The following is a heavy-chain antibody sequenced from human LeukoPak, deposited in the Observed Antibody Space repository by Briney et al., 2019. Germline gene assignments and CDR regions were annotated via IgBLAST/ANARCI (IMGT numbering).Heavy chain of an antibody. J-gene: IGHJ6*02. V-gene: IGHV3-33*06. CDR1: GFTFSSYG. CDR2: IWYDGSYK. Sequence: PGRPLRLSCAASGFTFSSYGMHWVRQAPGKGLEWVAVIWYDGSYKYYADSVKGRFAISRDNSKNTLYLQMNSLRAEDTAVYYCAKDPSAGDYGMDVWGQGTTVTVSS. D-gene: IGHD1-26*01. CDR3: AKDPSAGDYGMDV.